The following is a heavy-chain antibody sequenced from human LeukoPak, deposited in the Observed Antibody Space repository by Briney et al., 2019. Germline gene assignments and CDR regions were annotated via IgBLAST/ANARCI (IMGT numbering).Heavy chain of an antibody. CDR3: ARAFATSRGY. CDR2: SSGSGGST. CDR1: GFTFSSYA. Sequence: PGGSLRLSCAASGFTFSSYAMSWVRQAPGKGLEWVSASSGSGGSTYYADSVKGRFTISRDNSKNTLYLQMNSLRVEDTAVYYCARAFATSRGYWGQGTLVTVSS. V-gene: IGHV3-23*01. D-gene: IGHD3-3*01. J-gene: IGHJ4*02.